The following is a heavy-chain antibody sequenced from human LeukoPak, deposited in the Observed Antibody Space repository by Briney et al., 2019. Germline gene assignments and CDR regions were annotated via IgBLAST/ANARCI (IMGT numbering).Heavy chain of an antibody. Sequence: GGSLRLSCAASGFTVSSNYMSWVRQAPGKGLEWVSVIYRGGSTYYADSVKGRFTISRDNSNNTLYLQMNSLRAEDTAVYYCARGYSYGYYFDYWGQGTLVTVSS. CDR1: GFTVSSNY. J-gene: IGHJ4*02. CDR3: ARGYSYGYYFDY. V-gene: IGHV3-53*01. CDR2: IYRGGST. D-gene: IGHD5-18*01.